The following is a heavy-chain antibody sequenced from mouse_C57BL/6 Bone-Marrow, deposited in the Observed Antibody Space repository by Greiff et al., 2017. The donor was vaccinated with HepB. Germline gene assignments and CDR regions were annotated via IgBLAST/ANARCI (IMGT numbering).Heavy chain of an antibody. Sequence: EVQGVESGGGLVQPGGSLSLSCAASGFTFTDYYMSWVRQPPGKALEWLGFIRNKANGYTTEYSASVKGRFTISRDNSQSILYLQMNALRAEDSATYYCARYIEGDITYSHFDYWGQGTTLTVSS. D-gene: IGHD1-3*01. CDR2: IRNKANGYTT. J-gene: IGHJ2*01. CDR3: ARYIEGDITYSHFDY. CDR1: GFTFTDYY. V-gene: IGHV7-3*01.